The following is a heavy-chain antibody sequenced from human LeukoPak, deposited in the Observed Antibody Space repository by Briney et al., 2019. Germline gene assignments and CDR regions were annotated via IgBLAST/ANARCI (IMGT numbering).Heavy chain of an antibody. CDR3: ARGTRPDSSGYTYYYYGMDV. J-gene: IGHJ6*02. Sequence: GGSLRLSCEGSGFTFSNYWMGWVRQAPGKGLQWVANIKTDGSEKYYVDSVKGRFTISRDNAKNSLYLQMNSLRAEDTAVYYCARGTRPDSSGYTYYYYGMDVWGQGTTVTVSS. CDR1: GFTFSNYW. D-gene: IGHD3-22*01. V-gene: IGHV3-7*01. CDR2: IKTDGSEK.